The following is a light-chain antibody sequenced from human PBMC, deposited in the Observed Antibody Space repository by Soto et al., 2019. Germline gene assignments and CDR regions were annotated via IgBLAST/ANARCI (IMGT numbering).Light chain of an antibody. J-gene: IGLJ1*01. Sequence: QSVLTQPPSVSGAPGQRVTIFCTGSSSNIGAGYAVHWYQQLPGTGPKLLIYDNAIRPSGVPDRFSGSRSGTSASLAITGLQAEDEADYYCTSYAGDNNYLFGTGTKVTVL. CDR2: DNA. CDR1: SSNIGAGYA. V-gene: IGLV1-40*01. CDR3: TSYAGDNNYL.